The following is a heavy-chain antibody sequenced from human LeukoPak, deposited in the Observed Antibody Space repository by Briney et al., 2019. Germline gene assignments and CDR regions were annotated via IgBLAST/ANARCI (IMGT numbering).Heavy chain of an antibody. CDR1: GFTSSNYW. J-gene: IGHJ4*02. CDR3: ARSRGCRGTGCLGVYYFEY. V-gene: IGHV3-7*01. Sequence: GGSLRLSCAASGFTSSNYWVSWVRQAPGKGLEWVANIDLDGTEKHSVDSVKGRFTISRDNAKNTVYLQMNGLRVEDTAVYYCARSRGCRGTGCLGVYYFEYWGQGTRVTVSS. CDR2: IDLDGTEK. D-gene: IGHD2-2*01.